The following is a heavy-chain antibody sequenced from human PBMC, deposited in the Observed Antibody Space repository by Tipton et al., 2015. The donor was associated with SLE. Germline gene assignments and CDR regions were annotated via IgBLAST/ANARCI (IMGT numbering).Heavy chain of an antibody. J-gene: IGHJ2*01. CDR1: GGSLSSHG. D-gene: IGHD6-13*01. V-gene: IGHV1-69*05. CDR2: IIPMFRTP. Sequence: QSGAEMKRPGSSVKVSCKASGGSLSSHGLNWVRQAPGQGLEWMGGIIPMFRTPNYAQRFQDRVTITTDDSTTTVYTELSSLRSQDTAVYYCVGDPHISTWTTPYWYFDLWGRGTLVTVSS. CDR3: VGDPHISTWTTPYWYFDL.